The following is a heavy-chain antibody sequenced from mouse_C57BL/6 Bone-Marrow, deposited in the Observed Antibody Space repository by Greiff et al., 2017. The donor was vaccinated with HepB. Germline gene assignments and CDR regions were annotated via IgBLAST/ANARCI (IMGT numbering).Heavy chain of an antibody. Sequence: EVKLMESGGDLVKPGGSLKLSCAASGFTFSSYGMSWVRQTPDKRLEWVATISSGGSYTYYPDSVKGRFTISRDNAKNTLYLQMSSLNSEDTAMYYCARSVGYYSYWYFDVWGTGTTVTVSS. J-gene: IGHJ1*03. CDR2: ISSGGSYT. CDR3: ARSVGYYSYWYFDV. V-gene: IGHV5-6*01. CDR1: GFTFSSYG. D-gene: IGHD2-3*01.